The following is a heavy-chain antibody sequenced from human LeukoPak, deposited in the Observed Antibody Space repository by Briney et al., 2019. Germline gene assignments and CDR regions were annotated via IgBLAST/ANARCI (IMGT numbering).Heavy chain of an antibody. CDR2: IFYSGGT. Sequence: PSETLSLTCTVSGGSMSGHWWSWIRQSPGKGLEWIGDIFYSGGTNNNSPLKSRLTMSLDTSKNQFSLKLSSVTAADTAMYYCARRNTAVASIDFWGQGILVIASS. V-gene: IGHV4-59*08. D-gene: IGHD2/OR15-2a*01. J-gene: IGHJ4*02. CDR3: ARRNTAVASIDF. CDR1: GGSMSGHW.